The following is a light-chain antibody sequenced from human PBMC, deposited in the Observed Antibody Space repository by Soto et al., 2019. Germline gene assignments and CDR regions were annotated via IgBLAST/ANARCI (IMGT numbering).Light chain of an antibody. V-gene: IGLV2-14*03. CDR3: CSLTTSHTYV. CDR2: HVT. Sequence: QSALTQPASVSGSPGQSITISCTGTSSDIGHYDYVSWYQQHPGKAPKLMIYHVTYRPSGVSNRYSGSKSGNSASLTISGLQADDEADYFCCSLTTSHTYVFGSGTQLTVL. J-gene: IGLJ7*01. CDR1: SSDIGHYDY.